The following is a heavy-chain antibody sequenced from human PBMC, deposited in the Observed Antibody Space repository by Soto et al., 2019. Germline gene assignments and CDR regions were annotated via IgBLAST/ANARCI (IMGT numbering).Heavy chain of an antibody. CDR2: ISGGGGST. Sequence: EVQLLESGGGLAQPGGSLRLSCAASGFPFSTYAMSWVRQAPGKVLEWVSGISGGGGSTYYADSVKGQFTISRDNSKKTLYLQLNSLRAEDTAVYYCAKGVRYFDWLDYWGQGTLVTVSS. CDR3: AKGVRYFDWLDY. V-gene: IGHV3-23*01. CDR1: GFPFSTYA. J-gene: IGHJ4*02. D-gene: IGHD3-9*01.